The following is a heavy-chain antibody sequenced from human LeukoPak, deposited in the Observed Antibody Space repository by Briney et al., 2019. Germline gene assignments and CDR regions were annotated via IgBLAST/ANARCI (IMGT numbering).Heavy chain of an antibody. D-gene: IGHD2/OR15-2a*01. CDR1: GGSISSSSYY. V-gene: IGHV4-39*02. CDR2: IYYSGST. CDR3: ARAFYDVDY. J-gene: IGHJ4*02. Sequence: SETLSLTCTVSGGSISSSSYYWGWIRQPPGKGLGWIGSIYYSGSTYYNPSLKSRVTISVDTSKNQFSLKLRSVTAADTAVYNCARAFYDVDYWGQGTLVTVSS.